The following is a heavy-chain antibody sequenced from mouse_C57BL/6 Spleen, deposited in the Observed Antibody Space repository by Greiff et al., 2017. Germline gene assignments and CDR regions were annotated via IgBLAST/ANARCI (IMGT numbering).Heavy chain of an antibody. D-gene: IGHD2-4*01. CDR3: ARNPQGGYDYGDAMDY. CDR2: IWSGGST. CDR1: GFSLTSYG. V-gene: IGHV2-2*01. J-gene: IGHJ4*01. Sequence: QVQLKQSGPGLVQPSQSLSITCTVSGFSLTSYGVHWVRQSPGKGLEWLGVIWSGGSTDYNAAFISRLSISKDNSKSQVFFKMNSLQADDTAIYYCARNPQGGYDYGDAMDYWGQGTSVTVSS.